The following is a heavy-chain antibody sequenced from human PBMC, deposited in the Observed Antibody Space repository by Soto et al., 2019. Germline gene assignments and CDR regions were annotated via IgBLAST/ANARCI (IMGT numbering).Heavy chain of an antibody. CDR3: ARMGDFWSGPGELDP. CDR2: MSYSGGG. J-gene: IGHJ5*02. V-gene: IGHV4-31*03. CDR1: GASISSNSYH. Sequence: QVQLQESGPGLVTPSQTLVLTCTVSGASISSNSYHWTWLRQHPGKGLEWMGHMSYSGGGSYKSSLKSRVTISVDTSKNQFSLKLTSVTAADTAVYYCARMGDFWSGPGELDPWGQGTLVTVSS. D-gene: IGHD3-3*01.